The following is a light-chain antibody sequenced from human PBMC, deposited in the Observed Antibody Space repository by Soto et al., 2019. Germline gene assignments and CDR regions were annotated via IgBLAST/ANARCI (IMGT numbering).Light chain of an antibody. CDR3: QQYINWT. Sequence: EIVMTRSPATLSVSPGERASGSCRASHSVSSYLAWYQQKPGQAPRLLIYGASVRATGVPARFSGRGSGTDFTLTISSLQSEDFAVYYCQQYINWTFGQGTRWIS. CDR1: HSVSSY. CDR2: GAS. J-gene: IGKJ1*01. V-gene: IGKV3-15*01.